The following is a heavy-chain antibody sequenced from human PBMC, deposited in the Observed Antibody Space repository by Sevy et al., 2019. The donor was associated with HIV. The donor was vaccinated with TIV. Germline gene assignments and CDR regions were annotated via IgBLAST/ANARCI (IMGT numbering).Heavy chain of an antibody. CDR2: IYYSGST. Sequence: SETLSLTCTVSGGSISSYYWSWIRQPPGKGLEWIGYIYYSGSTNYNPSLKSRVTISVDTSKNQFSLKLGSVTAADTAVYYCARGGNTAMPYYYYYYMDVWGKGTTVTVSS. CDR1: GGSISSYY. D-gene: IGHD5-18*01. V-gene: IGHV4-59*08. J-gene: IGHJ6*03. CDR3: ARGGNTAMPYYYYYYMDV.